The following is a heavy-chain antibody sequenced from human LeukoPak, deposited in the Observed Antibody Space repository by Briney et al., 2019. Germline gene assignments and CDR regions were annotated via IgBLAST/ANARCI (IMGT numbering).Heavy chain of an antibody. CDR1: GGSISTYY. Sequence: SETLSLTCTVSGGSISTYYWSWIRQPPGKGLEWIGYIYYSGSTNSNPSLKSRVTMSIDTSKKQFSLKLSSVTAADTAVYYCARGYSSSWNYFDYWGQGTLVTVSS. CDR3: ARGYSSSWNYFDY. J-gene: IGHJ4*02. D-gene: IGHD6-13*01. CDR2: IYYSGST. V-gene: IGHV4-59*01.